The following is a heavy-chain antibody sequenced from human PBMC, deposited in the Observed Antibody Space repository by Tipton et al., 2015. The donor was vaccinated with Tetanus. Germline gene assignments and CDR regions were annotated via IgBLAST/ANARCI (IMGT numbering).Heavy chain of an antibody. CDR3: ARGVADKGDFDY. CDR1: GDSVSSISAA. D-gene: IGHD6-19*01. Sequence: TLSLTCAISGDSVSSISAAWNWIRQSPSRGLEWLGRTYYRSKWYNDYAVSVKSRITINPDTSKNQFSPQLNSVTPEDTAVYFCARGVADKGDFDYWGQRTLVTVSS. V-gene: IGHV6-1*01. J-gene: IGHJ4*02. CDR2: TYYRSKWYN.